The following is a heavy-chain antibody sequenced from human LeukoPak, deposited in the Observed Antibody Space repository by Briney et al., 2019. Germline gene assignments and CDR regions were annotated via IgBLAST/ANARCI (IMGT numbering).Heavy chain of an antibody. CDR1: GFTFDDYD. D-gene: IGHD4-11*01. CDR3: ARALSNYVDYHYYYYMDV. Sequence: GGSLRLSCAASGFTFDDYDMSWVRQAPGKGLEWVTGINWNGVSTSYVDSVKGRFTISRDNAKNSLYLQMNSLRAEDTALYYCARALSNYVDYHYYYYMDVWGKGTTVTVSS. J-gene: IGHJ6*03. CDR2: INWNGVST. V-gene: IGHV3-20*04.